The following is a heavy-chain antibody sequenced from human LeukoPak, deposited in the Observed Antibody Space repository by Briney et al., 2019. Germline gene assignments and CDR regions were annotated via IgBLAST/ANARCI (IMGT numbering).Heavy chain of an antibody. D-gene: IGHD3-22*01. J-gene: IGHJ4*02. V-gene: IGHV3-33*01. CDR3: ARAAYDNSGYLAL. CDR1: GFTFSSYG. CDR2: IWYDGTNK. Sequence: GGSPRLSCVASGFTFSSYGMHWVRQPPGKGLEWVAVIWYDGTNKYYADSVKGRFTISRDSSKNTLYLQMNSLRAEDTAVYYCARAAYDNSGYLALWGQGTLVTVSS.